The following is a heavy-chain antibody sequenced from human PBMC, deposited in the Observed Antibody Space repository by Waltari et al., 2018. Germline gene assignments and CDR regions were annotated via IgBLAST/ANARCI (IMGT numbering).Heavy chain of an antibody. Sequence: EVQLVESGGVVVQPGGSLRLSCAASGFTFDDYTMHWVRQAPVKGLGWVSLIGWDGVSTYYADSVKCRFTISRDNSKNSLYLQMNSLRTEDTALYYCAKGGRYFRYMDVWGKGTTVTVSS. CDR3: AKGGRYFRYMDV. CDR2: IGWDGVST. J-gene: IGHJ6*03. CDR1: GFTFDDYT. D-gene: IGHD3-9*01. V-gene: IGHV3-43*01.